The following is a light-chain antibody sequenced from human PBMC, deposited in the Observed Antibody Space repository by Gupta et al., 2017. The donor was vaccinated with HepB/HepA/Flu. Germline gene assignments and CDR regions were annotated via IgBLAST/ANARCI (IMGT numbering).Light chain of an antibody. Sequence: DIQMTQSPSSLSASVGDRVTITCRASQSISSYLNWYQQKPGKAPKLLIYAASSLQSGVPSRFSGSGSGTDFTLTISRLQPEDFATYYCQQSDSTPKAFGRGTKLEIK. J-gene: IGKJ4*01. CDR2: AAS. V-gene: IGKV1-39*01. CDR3: QQSDSTPKA. CDR1: QSISSY.